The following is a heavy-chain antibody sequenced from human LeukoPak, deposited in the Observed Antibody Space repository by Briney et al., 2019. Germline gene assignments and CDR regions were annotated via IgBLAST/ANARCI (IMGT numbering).Heavy chain of an antibody. Sequence: SETLSPTCTVSGGSISSSSYYWSWIRQPPGKGLEWIGYIYYSGSTNYNPSLKSRVTISVDTSKNQFSLKLSSVTAADTAVYYCASHPKYSSGWYDYWGQGTLVTVSS. CDR1: GGSISSSSYY. D-gene: IGHD6-19*01. CDR2: IYYSGST. J-gene: IGHJ4*02. CDR3: ASHPKYSSGWYDY. V-gene: IGHV4-61*01.